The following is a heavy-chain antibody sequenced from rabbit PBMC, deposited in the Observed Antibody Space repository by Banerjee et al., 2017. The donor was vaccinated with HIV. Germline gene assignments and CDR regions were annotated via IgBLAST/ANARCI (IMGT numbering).Heavy chain of an antibody. V-gene: IGHV1S45*01. CDR1: GFSFNSGYD. Sequence: QEQLVESGGDLVKPGASLTLTCTVSGFSFNSGYDMCWVRQAPGKGLEWIACIYGGSSGSTYSATWAKGRFTISKTSSTTVTLQMTSLTAADTATYFCARDLDGVIGWNFGLWGQGTLVTVS. CDR2: IYGGSSGST. CDR3: ARDLDGVIGWNFGL. J-gene: IGHJ4*01. D-gene: IGHD1-1*01.